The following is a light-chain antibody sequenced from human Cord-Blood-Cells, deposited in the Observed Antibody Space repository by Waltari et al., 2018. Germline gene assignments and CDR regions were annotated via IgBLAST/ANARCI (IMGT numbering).Light chain of an antibody. CDR3: QQYYSTPFT. CDR2: RAS. V-gene: IGKV4-1*01. CDR1: QSGLYRSNEKNY. Sequence: EMVMTQSPDSRAASLGERATINWKGSQSGLYRSNEKNYLTWYQQKPGQPPKLLIYRASTRESGVPDRFSGSGSRTDFTLTISSLQAEDVAVYYCQQYYSTPFTFGPGTKVDIK. J-gene: IGKJ3*01.